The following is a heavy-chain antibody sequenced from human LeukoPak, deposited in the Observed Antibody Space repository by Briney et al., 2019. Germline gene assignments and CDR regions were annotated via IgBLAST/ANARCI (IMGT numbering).Heavy chain of an antibody. CDR2: ISGSGGST. CDR3: GKDSEGNYYYYYYMDV. J-gene: IGHJ6*03. V-gene: IGHV3-23*01. Sequence: GGSLRLSCAASGFTFSSYAMSWVRQAPGKGLEWVSAISGSGGSTYYADSVKGRFTISRDNSKNTLYLQMNSLRSEDTAVYYCGKDSEGNYYYYYYMDVWGKGTTVTVSS. CDR1: GFTFSSYA. D-gene: IGHD3-10*01.